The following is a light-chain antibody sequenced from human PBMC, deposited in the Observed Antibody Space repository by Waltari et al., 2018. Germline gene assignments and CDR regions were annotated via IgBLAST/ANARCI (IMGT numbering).Light chain of an antibody. J-gene: IGLJ3*02. Sequence: NFMLTQPHSVSESPGKTVTISCTRTSGSIASNYVQWYQQRPGSAPTTVIYADNPRPSGFPDRFSGYIDRSSNSASLTISGLKTEDEADYYCQSYDDNNRRVFGGGTKLTVL. CDR3: QSYDDNNRRV. CDR2: ADN. V-gene: IGLV6-57*04. CDR1: SGSIASNY.